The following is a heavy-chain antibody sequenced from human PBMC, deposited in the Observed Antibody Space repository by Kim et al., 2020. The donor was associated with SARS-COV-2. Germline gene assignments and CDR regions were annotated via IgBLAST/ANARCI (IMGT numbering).Heavy chain of an antibody. CDR2: T. J-gene: IGHJ4*02. Sequence: TNYHPSLKGRVTLSVDRSKNQFSLKLNSVTAADTAVYYCARKYGSGRYFDFWGQGTLVTVSA. V-gene: IGHV4-4*02. CDR3: ARKYGSGRYFDF. D-gene: IGHD3-10*01.